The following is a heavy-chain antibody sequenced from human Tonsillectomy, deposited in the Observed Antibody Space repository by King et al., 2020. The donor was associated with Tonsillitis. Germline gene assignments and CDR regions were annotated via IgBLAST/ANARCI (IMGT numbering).Heavy chain of an antibody. CDR1: GFTFSSYG. D-gene: IGHD6-19*01. V-gene: IGHV3-30*18. CDR2: ISYDGNNK. Sequence: VQLVESGGGVVQPGRSLRLSCAASGFTFSSYGMHWVRQAPGKGLEWVAVISYDGNNKYNAGSVKGRFTISRDNSKNTLYLQMNSLRDEDTAVYYCAKGHSSGWFYFDSWGQGTLVTVSS. CDR3: AKGHSSGWFYFDS. J-gene: IGHJ4*02.